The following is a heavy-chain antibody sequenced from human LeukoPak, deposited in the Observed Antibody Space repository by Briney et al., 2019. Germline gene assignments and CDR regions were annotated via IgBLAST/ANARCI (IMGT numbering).Heavy chain of an antibody. Sequence: SQTLSLTCTVSGGSISSGGYYWSWIRQHPGKGLEWIGYIYYSGSTYYNPSLKSRVTISVDTSKNQFSLELSSVTAADTAVYYCARHDAGIAARPFDNWGQGTLVTVSS. V-gene: IGHV4-31*03. D-gene: IGHD6-6*01. CDR1: GGSISSGGYY. J-gene: IGHJ4*02. CDR2: IYYSGST. CDR3: ARHDAGIAARPFDN.